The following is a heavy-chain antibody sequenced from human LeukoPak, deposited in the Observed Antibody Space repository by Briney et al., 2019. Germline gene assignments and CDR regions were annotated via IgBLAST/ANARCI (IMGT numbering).Heavy chain of an antibody. Sequence: SETLSLTCTVSGGSISTHFWSWIRQPAGKGLEYIGRMSTGGSIDYHPSLKSRVTMSVDTSMNQFSLKLTSVTAADTAVYFCATDGYFEVWGRGTLVTVSS. CDR3: ATDGYFEV. CDR1: GGSISTHF. CDR2: MSTGGSI. V-gene: IGHV4-4*07. J-gene: IGHJ2*01.